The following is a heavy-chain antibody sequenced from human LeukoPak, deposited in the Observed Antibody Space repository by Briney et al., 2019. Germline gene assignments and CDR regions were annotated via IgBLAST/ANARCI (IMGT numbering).Heavy chain of an antibody. CDR2: ISGSGGST. Sequence: GGSLRLSCAASGFTFSSYAMNWVRQAPGKGLEWVSGISGSGGSTYYADSVKGRFTISRDNSKNTLYLQMNSLRAEDTAVYYCAKTRVHNSNDYWGQGTLVTVSS. D-gene: IGHD4-23*01. CDR3: AKTRVHNSNDY. J-gene: IGHJ4*02. CDR1: GFTFSSYA. V-gene: IGHV3-23*01.